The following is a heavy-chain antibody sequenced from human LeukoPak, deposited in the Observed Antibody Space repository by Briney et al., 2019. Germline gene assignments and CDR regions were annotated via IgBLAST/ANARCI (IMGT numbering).Heavy chain of an antibody. J-gene: IGHJ3*02. CDR2: IYYSGST. D-gene: IGHD3-10*01. CDR3: TTSDGYGLIRI. Sequence: SETLSLTCTVSGGSISSYYWSWIRQPPGKGLEWIGYIYYSGSTNYNPSLKSRVTILVETSKNQSSLKVISVTAADTAAYYCTTSDGYGLIRICGRGTMVTVSS. CDR1: GGSISSYY. V-gene: IGHV4-59*12.